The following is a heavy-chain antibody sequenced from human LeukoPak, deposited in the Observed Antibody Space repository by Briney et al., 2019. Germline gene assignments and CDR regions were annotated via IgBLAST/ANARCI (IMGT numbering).Heavy chain of an antibody. CDR1: GGSLSSSSYY. V-gene: IGHV4-39*07. J-gene: IGHJ4*02. Sequence: PSETLSLTCTVSGGSLSSSSYYWGWIRQPPGKGLEWIGSIYYSGSTYYNPSLKSRVTISVDTSKNQFSLKLSSVTAADTAVYYCARDYHSSGYGDAYFDYWGQGTLVTVSS. CDR2: IYYSGST. D-gene: IGHD3-10*01. CDR3: ARDYHSSGYGDAYFDY.